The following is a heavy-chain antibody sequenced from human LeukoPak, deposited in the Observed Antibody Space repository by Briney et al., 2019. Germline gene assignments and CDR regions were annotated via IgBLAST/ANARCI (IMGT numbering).Heavy chain of an antibody. Sequence: PSETLSLTCTVSGGSMSSYYWSWIRQPPGKGLEWIGYIYYSGSTNYNPSLKSRVTISVDTSKNQFSLKLSSVTAADTAVYYCARAYYGSGTHFDAFDIWGQGTMVTVSS. CDR1: GGSMSSYY. CDR3: ARAYYGSGTHFDAFDI. D-gene: IGHD3-10*01. J-gene: IGHJ3*02. V-gene: IGHV4-59*01. CDR2: IYYSGST.